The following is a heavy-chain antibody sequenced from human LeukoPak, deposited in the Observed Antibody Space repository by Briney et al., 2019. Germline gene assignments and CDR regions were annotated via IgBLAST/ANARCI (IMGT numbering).Heavy chain of an antibody. CDR1: GYTFTSYA. J-gene: IGHJ4*02. CDR3: ARDCSGGSCYSDYFDY. Sequence: GASVKVSCKASGYTFTSYAMNWVRQAPGQGLEWMGWISAYNGNTNYAQKLQGRVTMTTDTSTSTAYMELRSLRSDDTAVYYCARDCSGGSCYSDYFDYWGQGTLVTVSS. V-gene: IGHV1-18*01. D-gene: IGHD2-15*01. CDR2: ISAYNGNT.